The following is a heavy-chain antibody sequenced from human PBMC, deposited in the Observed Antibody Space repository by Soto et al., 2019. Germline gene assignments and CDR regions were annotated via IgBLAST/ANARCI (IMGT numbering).Heavy chain of an antibody. Sequence: SVKVSCKASGGTFSSYAISWVPQAPGQGLEWMGGIIPIFGTANYAQKFQGRVTITADESTSTAYMELSSLRSEDTAVYYCASGGPYSSGWYFTGIYYYGMDVWGQGTTVTVSS. J-gene: IGHJ6*02. CDR1: GGTFSSYA. CDR3: ASGGPYSSGWYFTGIYYYGMDV. CDR2: IIPIFGTA. D-gene: IGHD6-19*01. V-gene: IGHV1-69*13.